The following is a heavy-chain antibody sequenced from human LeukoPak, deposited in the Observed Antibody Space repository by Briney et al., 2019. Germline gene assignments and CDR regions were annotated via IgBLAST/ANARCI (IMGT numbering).Heavy chain of an antibody. CDR3: ARVDFWSGYYRVLGTDY. D-gene: IGHD3-3*01. J-gene: IGHJ4*02. CDR1: GFTFSSYS. CDR2: IRTSSSYI. Sequence: GGSLRLSCAASGFTFSSYSMNWVRQAPGKGLEWVSSIRTSSSYIYYAGSVKGRFTISRDNAKNSLYLQMNSLRAEDTAVYYCARVDFWSGYYRVLGTDYWGQGTLVTVSS. V-gene: IGHV3-21*01.